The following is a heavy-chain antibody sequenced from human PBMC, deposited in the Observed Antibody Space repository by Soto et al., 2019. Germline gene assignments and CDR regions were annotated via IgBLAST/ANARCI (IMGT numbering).Heavy chain of an antibody. Sequence: QVQLQESGPGLVKPSETLSLTCTVSGGSISSYYWSWIRQPPGKGLEWIGYIYYSGSTNYNPSLKRRVTISVDTSKNQSSLKLSSVTAADTAVYYCAREGVSSRWYNYYGMDVWGQGTTVTVSS. V-gene: IGHV4-59*01. J-gene: IGHJ6*02. CDR1: GGSISSYY. CDR2: IYYSGST. D-gene: IGHD6-13*01. CDR3: AREGVSSRWYNYYGMDV.